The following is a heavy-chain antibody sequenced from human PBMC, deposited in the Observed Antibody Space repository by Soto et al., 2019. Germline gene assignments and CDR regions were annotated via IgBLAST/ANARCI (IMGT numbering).Heavy chain of an antibody. Sequence: QVQLVQSGAEVKKPGSSVKVSCKASGGTLSNYAIAWVRLAPGQGLGWVGGVIPIFSIMKYAQKFQDRVTFTADDSTKTAYMELSSLTSEDTAVYYCARGRTIFGVVNFDYWGQGTLVTVSS. J-gene: IGHJ4*02. CDR3: ARGRTIFGVVNFDY. D-gene: IGHD3-3*01. CDR1: GGTLSNYA. CDR2: VIPIFSIM. V-gene: IGHV1-69*01.